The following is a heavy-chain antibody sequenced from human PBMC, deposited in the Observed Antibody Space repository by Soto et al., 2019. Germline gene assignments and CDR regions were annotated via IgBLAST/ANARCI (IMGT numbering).Heavy chain of an antibody. CDR2: ISAYNGNT. Sequence: QVQLVQSGAEVKKPGASVKVSCKASGYTFTSYGISWVRQAPGQGLEWMGGISAYNGNTNYAQKLQGRVTMTTDTSTSTGYMELRSLRSDDTAVYYCARDDGDYGYYYYGMDVWGQGTTVTVSS. CDR1: GYTFTSYG. D-gene: IGHD4-17*01. CDR3: ARDDGDYGYYYYGMDV. V-gene: IGHV1-18*01. J-gene: IGHJ6*02.